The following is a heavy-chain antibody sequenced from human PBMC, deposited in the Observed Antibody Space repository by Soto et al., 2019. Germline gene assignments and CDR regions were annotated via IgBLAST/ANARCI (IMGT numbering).Heavy chain of an antibody. CDR3: ARDSVLWFGELGDGNAFDI. J-gene: IGHJ3*02. V-gene: IGHV1-69*08. CDR1: GGTFSSYT. D-gene: IGHD3-10*01. CDR2: IIPILGIA. Sequence: QVQLVQSGAEVKKPGSSVKVSCKASGGTFSSYTISWVRQAPGQGLEWMGRIIPILGIANYAQKFQGRVTITADKXXGXACXELSSLRSEDTSVYYCARDSVLWFGELGDGNAFDIWGQGTMVTVSS.